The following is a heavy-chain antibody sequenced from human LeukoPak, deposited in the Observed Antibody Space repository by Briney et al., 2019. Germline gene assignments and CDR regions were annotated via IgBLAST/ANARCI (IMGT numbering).Heavy chain of an antibody. D-gene: IGHD2-21*02. V-gene: IGHV4-61*02. CDR1: GGSISSGSYY. CDR3: ARRRYCGGDCYSNAFDI. CDR2: IYTSGST. J-gene: IGHJ3*02. Sequence: SQTLSLTCTVSGGSISSGSYYWSWIRQPAGKGLEWIGRIYTSGSTNYNPSLKSRVTISVDTSKNQFSLKLSSVTAADTAVYYCARRRYCGGDCYSNAFDIWGQGTMVTVSS.